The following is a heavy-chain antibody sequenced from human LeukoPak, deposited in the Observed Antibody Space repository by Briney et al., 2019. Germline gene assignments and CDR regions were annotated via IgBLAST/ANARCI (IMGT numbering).Heavy chain of an antibody. V-gene: IGHV4-34*01. CDR2: INHSGST. J-gene: IGHJ4*02. CDR3: ARVNPRYCSGGSCYPLFDY. CDR1: GGSFRGYY. D-gene: IGHD2-15*01. Sequence: SETLSLTCAVYGGSFRGYYWSWIRQPPGKGLEWIGEINHSGSTNYNPSLRSRVTISVDTSKNQFSLKLSSVTAADTAVYYCARVNPRYCSGGSCYPLFDYWGQGTLVTVSS.